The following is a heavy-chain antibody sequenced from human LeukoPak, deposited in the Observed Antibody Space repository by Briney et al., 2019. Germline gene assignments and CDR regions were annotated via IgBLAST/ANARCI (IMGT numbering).Heavy chain of an antibody. J-gene: IGHJ4*02. CDR1: GFTFDDYG. CDR2: INWNGGST. CDR3: ARDGYSGYDSQDDY. Sequence: SGGSLRLSCAASGFTFDDYGMSWVRQAPGKGLEWVSGINWNGGSTCYADSVKGRFTISRDNAKNSLYLQMNSLRAEDTALYYCARDGYSGYDSQDDYWGQGTLVTVSS. V-gene: IGHV3-20*04. D-gene: IGHD5-12*01.